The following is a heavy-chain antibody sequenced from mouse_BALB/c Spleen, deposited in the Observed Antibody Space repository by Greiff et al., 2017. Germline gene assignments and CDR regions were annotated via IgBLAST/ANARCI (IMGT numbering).Heavy chain of an antibody. Sequence: EVKLMESGGGLVQPGGSRKLSCAASGFTFSSFGMHWVRQAPEKGLEWVAYISSGSSTIYYADTVKGRFTISRDNPKNTLFLQMTSLRSEDTAMYYCAREVLRYLDYWGQGTTLTVSS. J-gene: IGHJ2*01. V-gene: IGHV5-17*02. CDR3: AREVLRYLDY. CDR1: GFTFSSFG. CDR2: ISSGSSTI. D-gene: IGHD1-1*01.